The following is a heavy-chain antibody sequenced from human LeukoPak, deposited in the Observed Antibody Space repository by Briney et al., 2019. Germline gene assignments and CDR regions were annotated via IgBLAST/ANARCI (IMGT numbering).Heavy chain of an antibody. D-gene: IGHD6-6*01. CDR2: ISSSSSYI. CDR3: ARDRGGIGSSLDY. J-gene: IGHJ4*02. CDR1: RFTFSDSS. Sequence: PGGSLRLSCAASRFTFSDSSMNWVRQAPGKGLEWVSSISSSSSYIYYADSVKGRFTISRDNAKNSLYLQMNSLRAEDTAVYYCARDRGGIGSSLDYWGQGTLVTVSS. V-gene: IGHV3-21*01.